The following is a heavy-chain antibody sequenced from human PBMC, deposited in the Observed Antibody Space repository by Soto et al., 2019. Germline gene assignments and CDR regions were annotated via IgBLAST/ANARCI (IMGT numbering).Heavy chain of an antibody. J-gene: IGHJ6*02. Sequence: GGSLRLSCAASGFTFSSYAMSWVRQAPGKGLEWVSAISGSGGSTYYADSVKGRFTISRDNSKNTPYLQMNSLKASDTAMYYCARQGSNGAYYYYGMDVWGQGTTVTVSS. CDR3: ARQGSNGAYYYYGMDV. CDR1: GFTFSSYA. D-gene: IGHD3-16*01. CDR2: ISGSGGST. V-gene: IGHV3-23*01.